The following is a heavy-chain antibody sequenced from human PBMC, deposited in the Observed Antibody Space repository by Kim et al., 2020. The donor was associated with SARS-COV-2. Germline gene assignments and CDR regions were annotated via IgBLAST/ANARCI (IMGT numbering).Heavy chain of an antibody. CDR2: IYSSGSM. CDR3: ATTRGYKTSGTAPHGMDV. Sequence: GGSLRLSCAASGFIVSSNYMTWVRQAPGKGLEWVSVIYSSGSMSHADSVKGRFTISRDNSKNSVYLQMNSLRVDDTALYYCATTRGYKTSGTAPHGMDVWGQGTTLTVSS. D-gene: IGHD5-18*01. CDR1: GFIVSSNY. V-gene: IGHV3-66*01. J-gene: IGHJ6*02.